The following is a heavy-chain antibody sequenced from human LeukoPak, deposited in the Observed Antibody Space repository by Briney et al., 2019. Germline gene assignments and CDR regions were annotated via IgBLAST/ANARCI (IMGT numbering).Heavy chain of an antibody. CDR2: IQNSAIYRAKI. CDR3: ARLSSTLYYSMDV. Sequence: PSETLSLTCAVSGGSISSYYWTWIRQPPGKGLEWVGYIQNSAIYRAKIKSSPSLQSRVPLSIDTSKNQVSLTVNSVTAADTAVYYCARLSSTLYYSMDVWCPGTAVTVSS. V-gene: IGHV4-59*08. D-gene: IGHD6-6*01. CDR1: GGSISSYY. J-gene: IGHJ6*02.